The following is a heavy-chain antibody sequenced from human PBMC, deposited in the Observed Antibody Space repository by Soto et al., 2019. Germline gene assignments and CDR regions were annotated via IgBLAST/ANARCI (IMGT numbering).Heavy chain of an antibody. CDR3: ARVWGSFQVLGY. D-gene: IGHD3-16*01. CDR2: INAANGNT. CDR1: GYTFRTYA. V-gene: IGHV1-3*01. Sequence: EASVKVSCKASGYTFRTYAMHWVRQAPGQRLEWMGSINAANGNTQYSQKLQGRVTFTRDTSASTAYMELSSLRSEDTAVYYCARVWGSFQVLGYWGQGTLVTVSS. J-gene: IGHJ4*02.